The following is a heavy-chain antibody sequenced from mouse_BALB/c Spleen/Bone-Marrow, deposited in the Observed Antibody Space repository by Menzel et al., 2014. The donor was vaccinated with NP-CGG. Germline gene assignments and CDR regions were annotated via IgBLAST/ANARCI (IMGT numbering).Heavy chain of an antibody. CDR2: IRNKAKGSTT. CDR3: ARDIEGNYSYWYRDI. D-gene: IGHD2-1*01. Sequence: EVKLVESGGGSEQPWGSLRLSCATSGFTLTDYYMSWVRQPPGKALEWLGFIRNKAKGSTTDYSASVKGRFTISRDNSQSILYLQMNTLRPEDSATYYCARDIEGNYSYWYRDIRGAGTTVTVSS. J-gene: IGHJ1*01. CDR1: GFTLTDYY. V-gene: IGHV7-3*02.